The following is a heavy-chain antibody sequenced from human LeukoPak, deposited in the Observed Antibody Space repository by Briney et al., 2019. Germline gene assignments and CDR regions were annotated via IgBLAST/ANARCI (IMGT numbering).Heavy chain of an antibody. D-gene: IGHD2-2*01. Sequence: GGSLRLSCAASGFTFSSYNMNWVRQAPGKGLEWVSSISSTSSYINYADSVKGRFTISRDKAKNSLYLQMNSLRAEDTAVYYCAREVVLGSFYYYYYMDVWGKGTTVTVSS. CDR2: ISSTSSYI. J-gene: IGHJ6*03. CDR3: AREVVLGSFYYYYYMDV. V-gene: IGHV3-21*01. CDR1: GFTFSSYN.